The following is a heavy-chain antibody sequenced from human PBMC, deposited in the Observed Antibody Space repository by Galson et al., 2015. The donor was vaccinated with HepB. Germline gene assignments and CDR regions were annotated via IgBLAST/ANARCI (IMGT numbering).Heavy chain of an antibody. D-gene: IGHD1-7*01. CDR1: GFSLSQSRMC. CDR3: ARIRHFHGNYRDPFDV. CDR2: IDWDDDK. J-gene: IGHJ3*01. V-gene: IGHV2-70*11. Sequence: PALVKPTQTLTLTCTFSGFSLSQSRMCVSWFRQPPGEALEWLARIDWDDDKYYDTSLKTRLTISKDTSKNQVVLTMTNMDPEDTGTYFCARIRHFHGNYRDPFDVWGQGTVVTVSS.